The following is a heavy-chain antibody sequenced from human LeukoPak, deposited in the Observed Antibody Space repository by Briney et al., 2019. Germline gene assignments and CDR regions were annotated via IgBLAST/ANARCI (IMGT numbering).Heavy chain of an antibody. V-gene: IGHV3-73*01. J-gene: IGHJ4*02. CDR3: TRLVGATHY. Sequence: GGSLRLSRAASGFTFSGSAMHWVRQASGKGLEWVGRIRSKANSYATAYAASVKGRFTISRDDSKNTAYLQMNSLKTEDTAVYYCTRLVGATHYWGQGTLVTVSS. CDR2: IRSKANSYAT. CDR1: GFTFSGSA. D-gene: IGHD1-26*01.